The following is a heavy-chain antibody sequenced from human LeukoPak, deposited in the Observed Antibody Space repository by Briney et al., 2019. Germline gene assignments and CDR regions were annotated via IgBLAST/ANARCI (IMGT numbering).Heavy chain of an antibody. J-gene: IGHJ3*01. Sequence: SETLSLTCTVSGGSISSSSYYWGWIRQSPGKGLEWIGNIYYSGTTYYNPSLPSLKGRVTVLIDTSKNQFSLRLRSVTAADSAVYYCASLRKRGGAFDLWGQGKVVTVSS. CDR2: IYYSGTT. V-gene: IGHV4-39*07. CDR3: ASLRKRGGAFDL. CDR1: GGSISSSSYY.